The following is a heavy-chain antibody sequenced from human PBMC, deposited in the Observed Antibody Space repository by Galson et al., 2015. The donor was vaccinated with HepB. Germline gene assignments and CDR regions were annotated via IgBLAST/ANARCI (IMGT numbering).Heavy chain of an antibody. V-gene: IGHV1-69*04. J-gene: IGHJ5*02. CDR3: ARELSSGWNYNWFDP. CDR1: GGTFSSYT. D-gene: IGHD6-19*01. Sequence: SVKVSCKASGGTFSSYTISWVRQAPGQGLEWMGRFIPILGIANYAQKFQGRVTITADKSTSTAYMELSSLRSEDTAVYYCARELSSGWNYNWFDPWGQGTLVTVSS. CDR2: FIPILGIA.